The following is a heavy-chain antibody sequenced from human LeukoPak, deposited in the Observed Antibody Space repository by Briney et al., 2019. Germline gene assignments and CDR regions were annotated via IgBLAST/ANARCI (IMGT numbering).Heavy chain of an antibody. Sequence: ASVKVSCKASGYTFTGYYMHWVRQAPGQGLEWMGWTNPNSGGTNYAQKFQGRVTMTRDTSISTAYVELSRLRSDDTAVYYCARDRTRTGYSSGWYHDYWGQGTLVTVSS. CDR3: ARDRTRTGYSSGWYHDY. V-gene: IGHV1-2*02. J-gene: IGHJ4*02. CDR2: TNPNSGGT. CDR1: GYTFTGYY. D-gene: IGHD6-19*01.